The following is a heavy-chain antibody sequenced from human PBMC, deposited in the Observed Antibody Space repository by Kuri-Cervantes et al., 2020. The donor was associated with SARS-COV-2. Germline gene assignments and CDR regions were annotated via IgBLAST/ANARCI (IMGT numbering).Heavy chain of an antibody. CDR1: GFTVSTNY. CDR3: TRGSIAGRRGIFDF. Sequence: GGSLRLSCAASGFTVSTNYMNWVRQAPGKGLEWLSVMYSGRSTYYADSVKGRFTISRDTSKNTVYLQMNSLRGDDTAVYYCTRGSIAGRRGIFDFWGQGTVVTVSS. CDR2: MYSGRST. V-gene: IGHV3-53*01. D-gene: IGHD6-6*01. J-gene: IGHJ4*02.